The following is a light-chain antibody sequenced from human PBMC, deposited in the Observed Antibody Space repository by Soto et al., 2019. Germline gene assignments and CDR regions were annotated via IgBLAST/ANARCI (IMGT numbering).Light chain of an antibody. CDR1: QTVSNSY. V-gene: IGKV3-20*01. J-gene: IGKJ1*01. CDR2: GAS. Sequence: EIELTQSPGTLALSPGERATISCWASQTVSNSYLAWYQQKPGHAPMLLIYGASIRAPGIPDRFSGSGSGTDFTITISTPEPEAFAVYLWQQDASSLTFGPGTKVEIK. CDR3: QQDASSLT.